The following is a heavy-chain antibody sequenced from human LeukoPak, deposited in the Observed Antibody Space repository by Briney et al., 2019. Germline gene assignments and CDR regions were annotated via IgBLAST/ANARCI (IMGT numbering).Heavy chain of an antibody. CDR2: IYTCAST. J-gene: IGHJ4*02. Sequence: PSQTLSLTCSVSGGSISSGSYYWTWIPQPAGKGLEWIGRIYTCASTNYNPSLRSRVTISVDTSKNQFSLKLNSVTAADTAVYYCARGGISVAGRRDWGQGTLVTVSS. D-gene: IGHD6-13*01. CDR1: GGSISSGSYY. V-gene: IGHV4-61*02. CDR3: ARGGISVAGRRD.